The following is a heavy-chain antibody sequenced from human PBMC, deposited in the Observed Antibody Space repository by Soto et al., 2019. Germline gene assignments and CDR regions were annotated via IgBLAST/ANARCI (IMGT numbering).Heavy chain of an antibody. D-gene: IGHD2-21*01. Sequence: GGSLRLSCAASGFTFSDFAMAWVRQAPGKGLEWVSSASGSGSGTYYADSVKGRFTISRDNSKNTLFLHMTNLRAGDTALYFCARGRPGVAAAPDYWGQGTLVTVSS. CDR3: ARGRPGVAAAPDY. V-gene: IGHV3-23*01. CDR1: GFTFSDFA. J-gene: IGHJ4*02. CDR2: ASGSGSGT.